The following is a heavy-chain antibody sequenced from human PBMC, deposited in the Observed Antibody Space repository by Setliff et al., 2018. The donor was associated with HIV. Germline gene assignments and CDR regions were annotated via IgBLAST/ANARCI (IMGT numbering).Heavy chain of an antibody. V-gene: IGHV1-2*02. D-gene: IGHD3-22*01. CDR3: GRATEYYDTSCYPRRTLVDD. J-gene: IGHJ4*02. CDR2: INPKTGGT. CDR1: GYTFIDYY. Sequence: ASVKVSCKASGYTFIDYYIHWVRQAPGQGLEWMGWINPKTGGTSFAKKFQDRVTMSRDTSISTAYMQLSSLRSDDTAMYYCGRATEYYDTSCYPRRTLVDDWGQGALVTVSS.